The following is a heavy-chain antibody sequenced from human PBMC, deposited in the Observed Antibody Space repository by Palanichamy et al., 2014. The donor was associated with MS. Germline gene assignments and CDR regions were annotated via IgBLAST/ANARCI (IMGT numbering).Heavy chain of an antibody. Sequence: QVQLVQSGAEVKKPGSSVKVSCKASEDTFSSSYTISWVRQAPGQGLEWMGRIIPIHDITNYAQKFQGRISISADKSTTTAYMELSSLISEDTAVYYCARGIRYRDITTCYIPTNYWGQGTLVTVSS. D-gene: IGHD2-2*02. V-gene: IGHV1-69*02. J-gene: IGHJ4*02. CDR3: ARGIRYRDITTCYIPTNY. CDR1: EDTFSSSYT. CDR2: IIPIHDIT.